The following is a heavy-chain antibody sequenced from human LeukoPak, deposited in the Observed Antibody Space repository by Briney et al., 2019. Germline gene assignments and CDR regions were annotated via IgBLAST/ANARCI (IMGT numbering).Heavy chain of an antibody. J-gene: IGHJ4*02. V-gene: IGHV3-30*02. CDR1: GFTFSSYG. D-gene: IGHD3-22*01. Sequence: GGSLRLSCAASGFTFSSYGMHWVRQAPGKGLEWVAFIRYDGSNKYYADSVKGRFTISRDNSKNTLYLQMNSLRAEDTAVYYCAKELSITMIVLDYWGQGTLVTVSS. CDR3: AKELSITMIVLDY. CDR2: IRYDGSNK.